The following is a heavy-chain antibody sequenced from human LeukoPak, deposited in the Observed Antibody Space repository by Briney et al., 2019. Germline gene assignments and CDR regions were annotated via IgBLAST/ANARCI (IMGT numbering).Heavy chain of an antibody. D-gene: IGHD3-3*01. CDR2: IIPILGIA. Sequence: GASVKVSCKASGGTFSSYAISWVRQAPGQGLEWMGRIIPILGIANYAQKFQGRVTITADKSTSTAYMELSSLRSEDTAVYYCARVVLRVPAPFDYWGQGTLVTVSS. CDR1: GGTFSSYA. CDR3: ARVVLRVPAPFDY. V-gene: IGHV1-69*04. J-gene: IGHJ4*02.